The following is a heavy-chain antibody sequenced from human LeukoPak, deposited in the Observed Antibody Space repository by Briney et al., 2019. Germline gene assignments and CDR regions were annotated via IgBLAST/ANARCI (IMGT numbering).Heavy chain of an antibody. CDR1: GFTFSSYA. CDR2: ISGSGGST. J-gene: IGHJ5*02. V-gene: IGHV3-23*01. CDR3: AKDRDSYGFDP. Sequence: GGPLRLSCAASGFTFSSYAMSWVRQAPGKGLEWVSAISGSGGSTYYADSVKGRFTISRDNSKNTLYLQMNSLRAKDTAVYYCAKDRDSYGFDPWGQGTLVTVSS. D-gene: IGHD5-18*01.